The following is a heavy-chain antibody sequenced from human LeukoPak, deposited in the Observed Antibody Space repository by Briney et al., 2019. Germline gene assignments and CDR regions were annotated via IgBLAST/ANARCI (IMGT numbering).Heavy chain of an antibody. V-gene: IGHV4-59*01. CDR2: IYYSGST. D-gene: IGHD6-13*01. CDR3: ARGSYSNILEVDAEYFQH. CDR1: GGSISSYY. Sequence: SETLSLTCTVSGGSISSYYWSWIRQPPGKGLEWIGYIYYSGSTNYNPSLKSRVTISVDTSKNQFSLKLSSVTAADTAVYYCARGSYSNILEVDAEYFQHWGQGTLVTVSS. J-gene: IGHJ1*01.